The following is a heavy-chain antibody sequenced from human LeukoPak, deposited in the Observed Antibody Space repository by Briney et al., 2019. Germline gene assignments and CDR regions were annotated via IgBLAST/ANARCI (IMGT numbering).Heavy chain of an antibody. CDR1: GFSFRTYA. D-gene: IGHD3-22*01. V-gene: IGHV3-23*01. Sequence: PGGSLRLSCAASGFSFRTYAMTWVRQAPGKGLEWVSSISGSGATTYNADPLKGRFTISRDNSKNTLYLQMNSLRAEDTAVYYCVRGSTSSGYYYAPDYWGQGTLVTVS. CDR3: VRGSTSSGYYYAPDY. CDR2: ISGSGATT. J-gene: IGHJ4*02.